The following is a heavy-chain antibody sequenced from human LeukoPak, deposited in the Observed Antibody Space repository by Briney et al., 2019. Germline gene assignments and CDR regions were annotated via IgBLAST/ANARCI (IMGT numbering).Heavy chain of an antibody. V-gene: IGHV4-39*01. CDR3: ARKLTTFDY. Sequence: KPSETLSLTCTVSRGSISSSSYYWGWIRQPPGKRLEWIGSFYYIGGTYYNPSLEGRVTISADSSKNQFSLKLTSVTAADTALYYCARKLTTFDYWGQGTLVTVSS. CDR1: RGSISSSSYY. J-gene: IGHJ4*02. CDR2: FYYIGGT. D-gene: IGHD4-11*01.